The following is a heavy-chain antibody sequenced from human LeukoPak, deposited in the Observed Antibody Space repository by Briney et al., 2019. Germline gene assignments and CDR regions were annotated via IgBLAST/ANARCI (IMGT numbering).Heavy chain of an antibody. J-gene: IGHJ4*02. Sequence: PSETLSLTCTVSGGSISSTRHYWGWIRLTPGKGLEWIGNKYYSGSTYYNPSLKSRVTISVDTSKNQFFLKLSSVTAADTAVYYCARVVKYSGSYYGDYWGQGALVIVSS. CDR3: ARVVKYSGSYYGDY. CDR2: KYYSGST. D-gene: IGHD1-26*01. V-gene: IGHV4-39*01. CDR1: GGSISSTRHY.